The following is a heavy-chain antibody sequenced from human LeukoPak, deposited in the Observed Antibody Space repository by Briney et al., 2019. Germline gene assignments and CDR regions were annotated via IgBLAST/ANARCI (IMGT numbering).Heavy chain of an antibody. V-gene: IGHV3-23*01. Sequence: GGSLRLSCAASRFTFGSYAMSWVRQAPGKGLEWVSAISTSCGGTYYADSVKGRFTISRDNSKNTLYLQMNSLRAEDTAVYYCAKDRAIAAPMEFDYWGQGTLVTVSS. J-gene: IGHJ4*02. CDR2: ISTSCGGT. CDR1: RFTFGSYA. CDR3: AKDRAIAAPMEFDY. D-gene: IGHD6-6*01.